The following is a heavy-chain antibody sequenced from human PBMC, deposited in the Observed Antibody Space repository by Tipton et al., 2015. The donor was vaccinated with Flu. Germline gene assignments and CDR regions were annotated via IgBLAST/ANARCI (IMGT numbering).Heavy chain of an antibody. Sequence: QVQLVQSGAEVKKPGSSMKISCKAYGGTFSSHAVSWVRQAPGQGLEWMGGVIPILGIPNYAQKFQGRVTITADESTSTAYMELSSLRSEDTAVYYCARVEVTGVNYGAFGIWGQGTMVTVSS. CDR1: GGTFSSHA. D-gene: IGHD3-9*01. CDR3: ARVEVTGVNYGAFGI. CDR2: VIPILGIP. J-gene: IGHJ3*02. V-gene: IGHV1-69*01.